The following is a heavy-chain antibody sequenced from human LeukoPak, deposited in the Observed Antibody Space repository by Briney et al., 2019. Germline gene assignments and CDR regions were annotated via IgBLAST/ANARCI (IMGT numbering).Heavy chain of an antibody. CDR1: GFTFSSYA. CDR2: ISYDGSNK. V-gene: IGHV3-30-3*01. CDR3: ASGSSSF. J-gene: IGHJ3*01. D-gene: IGHD6-13*01. Sequence: GRSLRLSCAASGFTFSSYAMHWVRQAPGKGLEWVTVISYDGSNKYYADSVKGRFTISRDNSKNTLYLQMNSLRAEDTAVYYCASGSSSFWGQGTMVTVSS.